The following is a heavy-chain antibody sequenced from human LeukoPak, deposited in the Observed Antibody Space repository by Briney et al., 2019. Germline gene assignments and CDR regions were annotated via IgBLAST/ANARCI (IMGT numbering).Heavy chain of an antibody. Sequence: PGGSLRLSCAASGFTFSSYEMTWVRQAPGKGLGWVSYISSSGSTIYYADSVKGRFTISRDNAKNSLYLQMNSLRAEDTAVYYCASILYDEDYFDYWGQGTLVTVSS. D-gene: IGHD3-3*01. V-gene: IGHV3-48*03. CDR3: ASILYDEDYFDY. J-gene: IGHJ4*02. CDR2: ISSSGSTI. CDR1: GFTFSSYE.